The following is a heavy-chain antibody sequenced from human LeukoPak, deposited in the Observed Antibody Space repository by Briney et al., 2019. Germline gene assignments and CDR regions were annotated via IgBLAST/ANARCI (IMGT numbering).Heavy chain of an antibody. CDR1: GFTFSSYA. V-gene: IGHV3-30-3*01. CDR3: AKVRFRYSPDFDY. Sequence: PGRSLRLSCAASGFTFSSYAMHWVRQAPGKGLEWVAVISYDGSNKYYADSVKGRFTISRDNSKNTLYLQMNSLRAEDTAVYYCAKVRFRYSPDFDYWGQGTLVTVSS. CDR2: ISYDGSNK. J-gene: IGHJ4*02. D-gene: IGHD5-18*01.